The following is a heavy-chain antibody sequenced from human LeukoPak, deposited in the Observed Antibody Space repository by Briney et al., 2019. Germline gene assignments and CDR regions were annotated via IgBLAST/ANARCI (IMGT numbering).Heavy chain of an antibody. J-gene: IGHJ4*02. V-gene: IGHV5-51*01. CDR1: GYSFTSYW. CDR3: ARPYDSSGYWGGFDC. CDR2: IYPGDSDT. Sequence: GESLKISCKGSGYSFTSYWIGWVRQMPGKGLEWMGIIYPGDSDTKCSPSFQGQVTISADKSISTAYLQWSSLTASDTAMYYCARPYDSSGYWGGFDCWGQGTLVTVSS. D-gene: IGHD3-22*01.